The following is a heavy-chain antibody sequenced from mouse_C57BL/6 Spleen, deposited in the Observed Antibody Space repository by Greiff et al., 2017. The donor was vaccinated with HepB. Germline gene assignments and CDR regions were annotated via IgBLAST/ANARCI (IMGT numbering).Heavy chain of an antibody. Sequence: EVKLVESGGGLVKPGGSLKLSCAASGFTFSDYGMHWVRQAPEKGLEWVAYISSGSSTIYYADTVKGRFTISRDNAKNTLFLQMTSLRSEDTAMYYCARYYYGRRDAMDYWGQGTSVTVSS. J-gene: IGHJ4*01. V-gene: IGHV5-17*01. CDR3: ARYYYGRRDAMDY. CDR2: ISSGSSTI. D-gene: IGHD1-1*01. CDR1: GFTFSDYG.